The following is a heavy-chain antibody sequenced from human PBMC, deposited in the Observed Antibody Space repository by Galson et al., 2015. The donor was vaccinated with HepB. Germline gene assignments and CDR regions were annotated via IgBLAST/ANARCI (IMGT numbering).Heavy chain of an antibody. CDR3: ARQSGYYGSGSYMDR. CDR2: IYYSGST. D-gene: IGHD3-10*01. J-gene: IGHJ4*02. Sequence: LSLTCTVSGGSISSYYWSWIRQPPGKGLEWIGYIYYSGSTNYNPSLKSRVTISVDTSKNQFSLKLSSVTAADTAVYYCARQSGYYGSGSYMDRWGQGTLVTVSS. CDR1: GGSISSYY. V-gene: IGHV4-59*08.